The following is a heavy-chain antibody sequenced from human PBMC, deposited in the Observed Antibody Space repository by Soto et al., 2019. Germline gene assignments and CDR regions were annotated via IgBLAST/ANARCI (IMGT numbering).Heavy chain of an antibody. D-gene: IGHD1-7*01. V-gene: IGHV3-48*02. Sequence: GGSLRLSCAASGFTFSSYSMNWVRQAPGKGLEWVSYISSSSSTIYYADSVKGRSTISRDNAKNSLYLQMNSLRDEDTAVYYCARDTPLGILELRFNYYYGMDVWGQGTTVTVSS. CDR3: ARDTPLGILELRFNYYYGMDV. CDR1: GFTFSSYS. CDR2: ISSSSSTI. J-gene: IGHJ6*02.